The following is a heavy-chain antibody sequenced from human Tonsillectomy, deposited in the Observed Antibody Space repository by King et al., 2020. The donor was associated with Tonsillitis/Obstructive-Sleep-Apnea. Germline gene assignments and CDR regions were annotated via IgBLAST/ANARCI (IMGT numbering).Heavy chain of an antibody. CDR3: ASDKDYAFDI. V-gene: IGHV3-48*02. Sequence: DVQLVESGGGLAQPGGSLRLSCAASGFTFSSDSMNWVRQAPGKGLEWISHISSVSDFVSFADTVQGRLTISRGNAKNSLYLKMNSLRDEDTAVYYCASDKDYAFDIWGQGTMVTVSS. J-gene: IGHJ3*02. CDR2: ISSVSDFV. CDR1: GFTFSSDS.